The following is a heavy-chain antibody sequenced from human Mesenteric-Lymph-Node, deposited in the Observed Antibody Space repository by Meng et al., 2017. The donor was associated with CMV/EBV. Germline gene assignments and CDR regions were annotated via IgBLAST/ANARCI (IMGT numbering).Heavy chain of an antibody. CDR1: GFSFSSYA. V-gene: IGHV3-23*01. D-gene: IGHD3-3*01. CDR2: ISGSGGST. Sequence: GGSLRLSCVASGFSFSSYAMTWVRQAPGKGLEWVSAISGSGGSTSYAESVKGRFTFSRDNSKNTLYLQMKSLRAEDTAVYYCAKTPYYDFWSGYRLEYWGQGTLVTVSS. J-gene: IGHJ4*02. CDR3: AKTPYYDFWSGYRLEY.